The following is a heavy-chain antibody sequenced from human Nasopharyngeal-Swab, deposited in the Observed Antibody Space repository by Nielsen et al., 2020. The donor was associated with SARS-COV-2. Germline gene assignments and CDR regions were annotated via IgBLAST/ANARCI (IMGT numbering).Heavy chain of an antibody. CDR1: GYTFTSYG. D-gene: IGHD4-11*01. CDR2: ISAYNGNT. J-gene: IGHJ6*02. CDR3: AGDYSNYGMYYYYYGMDV. Sequence: ASVKVSCKASGYTFTSYGISWVRQAPGQGLEWMGWISAYNGNTNYAQKLQGRVTMTTDTSTSTAYMELRSLRSDDTAVYYCAGDYSNYGMYYYYYGMDVWGQGTTVTVSS. V-gene: IGHV1-18*01.